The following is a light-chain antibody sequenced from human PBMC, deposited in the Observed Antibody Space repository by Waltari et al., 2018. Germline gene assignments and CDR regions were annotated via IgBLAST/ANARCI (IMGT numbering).Light chain of an antibody. J-gene: IGLJ2*01. Sequence: SRYQQHPGKAPKLIIYEVTNRPSGVSTRFSGSKSGNTASLTISGLQAEDEADYYCSSFTTSSILFGGGTKLAVL. CDR2: EVT. V-gene: IGLV2-14*01. CDR3: SSFTTSSIL.